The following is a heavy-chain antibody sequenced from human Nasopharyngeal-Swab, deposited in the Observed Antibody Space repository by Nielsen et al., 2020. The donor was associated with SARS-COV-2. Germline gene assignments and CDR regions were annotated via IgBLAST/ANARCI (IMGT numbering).Heavy chain of an antibody. CDR2: IRSKGNNYAT. CDR3: TRCGGGCYSGRDY. J-gene: IGHJ4*02. Sequence: GESLKLSCAASGFRFSDSSIHWVRQASGKGLEWVGRIRSKGNNYATAYAAPVKGRFIIFRDDPTNTAYLQMNSLKTEDTAVYYCTRCGGGCYSGRDYWGQGTLVTVSS. D-gene: IGHD2-15*01. V-gene: IGHV3-73*01. CDR1: GFRFSDSS.